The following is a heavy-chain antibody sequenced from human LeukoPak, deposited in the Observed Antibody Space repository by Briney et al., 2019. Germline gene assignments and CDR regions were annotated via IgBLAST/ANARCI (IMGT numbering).Heavy chain of an antibody. CDR3: ARGPYEYYDILTGYPNNDY. CDR1: GFTFSSYS. V-gene: IGHV3-21*01. D-gene: IGHD3-9*01. CDR2: ISSSSSYI. Sequence: GGSLRLSCAASGFTFSSYSMNWVRQAPGKGLEWVSSISSSSSYIYYADSVKGRFTISRDNAKNSLYLQMNSPRAEDTAVYYCARGPYEYYDILTGYPNNDYWGQGTLVSVSS. J-gene: IGHJ4*02.